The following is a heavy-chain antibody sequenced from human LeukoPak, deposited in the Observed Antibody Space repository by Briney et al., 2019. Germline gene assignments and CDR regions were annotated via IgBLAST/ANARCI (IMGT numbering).Heavy chain of an antibody. CDR3: AHLIRVAPTYYYDSSGYRGDY. CDR2: ISGSGGST. J-gene: IGHJ4*02. Sequence: SCKASGYTFTSYGISWVRQAPGKGLEWVSAISGSGGSTYYADSVKGRFTISRDNSKNTLYLQMNSLRAEDTAVYYCAHLIRVAPTYYYDSSGYRGDYWGQGTLVTVSS. D-gene: IGHD3-22*01. V-gene: IGHV3-23*01. CDR1: GYTFTSYG.